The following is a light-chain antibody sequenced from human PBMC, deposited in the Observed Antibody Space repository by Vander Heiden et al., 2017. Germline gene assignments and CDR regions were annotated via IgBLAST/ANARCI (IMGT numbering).Light chain of an antibody. Sequence: QSALTQPPSVSGSPGQSVTISCTGTSSDVGSYNRVSCYQQPPGTAPKLMIYEVSNRPSGVPDRFSGSKSGTTASLTISGLKAEDDADYYCSLDTSSSTWVFGGGTKLTVL. CDR3: SLDTSSSTWV. J-gene: IGLJ3*02. CDR1: SSDVGSYNR. CDR2: EVS. V-gene: IGLV2-18*01.